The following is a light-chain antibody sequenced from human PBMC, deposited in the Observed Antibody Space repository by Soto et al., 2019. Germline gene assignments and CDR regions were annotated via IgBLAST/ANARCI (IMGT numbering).Light chain of an antibody. CDR1: QSVNSY. Sequence: EIVLTQSPATLSLSPGDTATLSCRASQSVNSYLAWYQQKPGQPPRLLIYDASKRATAIPARFSGSGSGTDLNLSSSNREPEDFAFYYCRHRSDWPLRTFGPGTKLEIK. CDR2: DAS. V-gene: IGKV3-11*01. J-gene: IGKJ1*01. CDR3: RHRSDWPLRT.